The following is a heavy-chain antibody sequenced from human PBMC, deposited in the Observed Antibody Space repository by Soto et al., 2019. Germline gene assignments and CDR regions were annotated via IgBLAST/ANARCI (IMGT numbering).Heavy chain of an antibody. J-gene: IGHJ4*02. D-gene: IGHD5-12*01. CDR3: ARGLLGQSCYTLGY. Sequence: EVQLVESGGSLVQHGGSLRLSCAASGFTLSSYWMHWVRQAPGKGLVWVSRINSDGSRTNYADSVKGRFTIYRDNAKNTLFLQMNRLRAEDTALYFCARGLLGQSCYTLGYWGQGTVVTVSS. V-gene: IGHV3-74*01. CDR1: GFTLSSYW. CDR2: INSDGSRT.